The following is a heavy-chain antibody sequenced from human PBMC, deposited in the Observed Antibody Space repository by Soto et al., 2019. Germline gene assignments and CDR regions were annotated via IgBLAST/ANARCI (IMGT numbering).Heavy chain of an antibody. CDR1: GGSISSYY. D-gene: IGHD3-22*01. CDR3: ARGPDYYDGSGYYYGFVQYFQY. J-gene: IGHJ1*01. Sequence: PSETLSLTCSVSGGSISSYYWSWIRQPPGKELEWIGYIHYNGSTNYKPSLKSRVTTSVDTSKNQFSLKLSSVTAADTAVYYCARGPDYYDGSGYYYGFVQYFQYWGQGTLVTVSS. CDR2: IHYNGST. V-gene: IGHV4-59*01.